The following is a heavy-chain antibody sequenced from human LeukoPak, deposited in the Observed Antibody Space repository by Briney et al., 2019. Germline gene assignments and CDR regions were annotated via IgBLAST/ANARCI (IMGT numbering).Heavy chain of an antibody. V-gene: IGHV4-39*07. CDR3: ARGGWNKFDY. Sequence: TSETLSLTCTVSGGSISTSNYYWGWIRQPPGKGLEWIGNIFYSGSTYYSPSLKSRVTISLDTSRNQFSLKLTSVTAADTAVYYCARGGWNKFDYWGQGTLVTVSS. CDR2: IFYSGST. D-gene: IGHD3-22*01. CDR1: GGSISTSNYY. J-gene: IGHJ4*02.